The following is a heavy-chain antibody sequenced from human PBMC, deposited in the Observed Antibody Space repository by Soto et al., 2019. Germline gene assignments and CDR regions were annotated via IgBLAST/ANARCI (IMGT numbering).Heavy chain of an antibody. D-gene: IGHD3-3*01. CDR2: IYYSGST. CDR1: GGSISSYY. J-gene: IGHJ4*02. CDR3: ARGDYDFWSGPRFQYYFDY. Sequence: SETLSLTCTVSGGSISSYYWSWIRQPPGKGLEWIGYIYYSGSTYYNPSLKSRVTISVDTSKNQFSLKLSSVTAADTAVYYCARGDYDFWSGPRFQYYFDYWGQGTLVTVS. V-gene: IGHV4-59*12.